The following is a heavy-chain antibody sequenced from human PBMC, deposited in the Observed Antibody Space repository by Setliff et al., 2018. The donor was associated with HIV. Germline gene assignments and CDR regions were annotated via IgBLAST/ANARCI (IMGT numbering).Heavy chain of an antibody. D-gene: IGHD3-10*01. V-gene: IGHV4-34*01. CDR1: GGSLSGYY. Sequence: SETLSLTCAVYGGSLSGYYWSWIRPPPGKGLEWIGESNDNGSTNYNPSLKSRVTISVDTSKNQSSMKLSPVTAADTAVYYFSRVRGRYYYHYAMDVWGQGTTVTVSS. J-gene: IGHJ6*02. CDR2: SNDNGST. CDR3: SRVRGRYYYHYAMDV.